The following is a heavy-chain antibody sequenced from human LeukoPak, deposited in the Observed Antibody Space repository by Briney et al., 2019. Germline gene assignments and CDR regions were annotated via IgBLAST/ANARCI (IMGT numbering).Heavy chain of an antibody. J-gene: IGHJ4*02. CDR3: AKSDYFDY. CDR1: GFTFSGHW. CDR2: IKSDGSST. V-gene: IGHV3-74*01. Sequence: GGSLRLSCAASGFTFSGHWMHWVRQAPGKGLVWVSRIKSDGSSTSYADSVKGRFTISRDNAKNTLYLQMNSLRVEDTAVYYCAKSDYFDYWGQGTLVSVSS.